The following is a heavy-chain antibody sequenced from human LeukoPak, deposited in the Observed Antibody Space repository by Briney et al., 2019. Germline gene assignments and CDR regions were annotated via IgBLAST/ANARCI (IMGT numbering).Heavy chain of an antibody. CDR2: IIPIFGTA. Sequence: GASVKVSCKASGGTFSSYAISWVRQAPGQGLEWMGGIIPIFGTANYAQKFQGRVTITADESTSTAYMELSSLRSEDTAVYYCAREGGVVVPAAFDYWGQGTLVTVSS. CDR3: AREGGVVVPAAFDY. J-gene: IGHJ4*02. V-gene: IGHV1-69*13. D-gene: IGHD2-2*01. CDR1: GGTFSSYA.